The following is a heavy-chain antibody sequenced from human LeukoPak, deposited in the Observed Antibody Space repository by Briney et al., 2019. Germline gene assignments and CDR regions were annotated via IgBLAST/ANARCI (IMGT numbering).Heavy chain of an antibody. CDR2: IIPIFGTA. Sequence: SVKVSFKASGGTFSSYAISWVRQAPGQGLEWMGGIIPIFGTANYAQKFQGRVTITADESTSTAYMELSSLRSEDTAVYYCAKRIAVAGDDYYYGMDVWGQGTTVTVSS. V-gene: IGHV1-69*13. D-gene: IGHD6-19*01. CDR3: AKRIAVAGDDYYYGMDV. CDR1: GGTFSSYA. J-gene: IGHJ6*02.